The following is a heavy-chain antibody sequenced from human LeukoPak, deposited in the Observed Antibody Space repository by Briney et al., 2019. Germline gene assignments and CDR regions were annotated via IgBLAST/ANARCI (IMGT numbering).Heavy chain of an antibody. V-gene: IGHV4-61*02. CDR1: GGSISSGSYY. J-gene: IGHJ3*02. Sequence: QVQLQESGPGLVKPSQTLSLTCTVSGGSISSGSYYWSWIRQPAGMGLEWIGRIQTRGSTNYNPSLKSRVTISGDTPKNQFYLRLTSLTVADTAVYYCARGGGYDAFDIWGQGTMVTVSS. D-gene: IGHD3-16*01. CDR2: IQTRGST. CDR3: ARGGGYDAFDI.